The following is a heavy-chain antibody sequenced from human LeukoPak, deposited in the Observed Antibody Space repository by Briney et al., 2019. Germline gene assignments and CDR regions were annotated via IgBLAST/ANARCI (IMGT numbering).Heavy chain of an antibody. D-gene: IGHD6-19*01. J-gene: IGHJ3*02. Sequence: SQTLSLTCGISGDSVSSNSAAWNWLRQSPSRGLEWLGRTYYRSKWYNDYAVSVKIRITINPDTSKNQFSLQLNSVTPEDTAVYYCARDEQLPDAFDIWGLGTMVTVSS. CDR1: GDSVSSNSAA. V-gene: IGHV6-1*01. CDR2: TYYRSKWYN. CDR3: ARDEQLPDAFDI.